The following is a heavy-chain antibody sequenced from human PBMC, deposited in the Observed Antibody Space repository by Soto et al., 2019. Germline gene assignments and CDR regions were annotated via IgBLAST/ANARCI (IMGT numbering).Heavy chain of an antibody. CDR1: GFTVRSNY. D-gene: IGHD3-22*01. J-gene: IGHJ5*02. Sequence: EVQLVESGGGLIQPGGSLRFSCAASGFTVRSNYMSWVRQAPGKGLEWVSVIYSGGSTYYADSVKGRFTISRDNSKNTLYLQMNSLRAEDTAVYYCAGGSGYYSRSVDPWGQGTLVTVSS. V-gene: IGHV3-53*01. CDR3: AGGSGYYSRSVDP. CDR2: IYSGGST.